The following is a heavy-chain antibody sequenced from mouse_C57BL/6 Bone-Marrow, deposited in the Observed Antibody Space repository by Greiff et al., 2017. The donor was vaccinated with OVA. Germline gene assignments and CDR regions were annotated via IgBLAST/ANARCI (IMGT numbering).Heavy chain of an antibody. CDR3: ARSGYYGSSYDYYAMDY. CDR2: IYPGSGNT. CDR1: GYTFTDYY. D-gene: IGHD1-1*01. V-gene: IGHV1-76*01. Sequence: QVHVKQSGAELVRPGASVKLSCKASGYTFTDYYINWVKQRPGQGLEWIARIYPGSGNTYYNEKFKGKATLTAEKSSSTAYMQLSSLTSEDSAVYFCARSGYYGSSYDYYAMDYWGQGTSVTVSS. J-gene: IGHJ4*01.